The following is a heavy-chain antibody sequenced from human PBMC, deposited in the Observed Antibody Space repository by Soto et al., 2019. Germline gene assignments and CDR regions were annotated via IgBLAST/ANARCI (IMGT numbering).Heavy chain of an antibody. Sequence: PSETLSLTCAVSVDSISSAYFWAWIRQPPGKGLEWIGSIYHSGTTYYNPSFNSRVIISVDTSKNQFSLKLSSVTAADSAVYYCARTDPVGYYPYFGQAILVTVSS. J-gene: IGHJ4*02. V-gene: IGHV4-38-2*01. CDR1: VDSISSAYF. CDR2: IYHSGTT. CDR3: ARTDPVGYYPY. D-gene: IGHD3-3*01.